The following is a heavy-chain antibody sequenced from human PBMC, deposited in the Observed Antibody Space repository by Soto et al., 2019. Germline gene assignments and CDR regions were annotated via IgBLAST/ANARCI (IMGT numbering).Heavy chain of an antibody. V-gene: IGHV1-18*01. CDR2: ISAYNGNT. CDR1: GYTFTSYG. CDR3: ARWGDTAMEYYYYGMDV. J-gene: IGHJ6*02. D-gene: IGHD5-18*01. Sequence: QVQLVQSGAEVKKPGASVKVSCKASGYTFTSYGISWVRQAPGQGLEWTGWISAYNGNTNYAQKLQGRVTMTTDTSTSTAYMELRSLRSDDTAVYYCARWGDTAMEYYYYGMDVWGQGTTVTVSS.